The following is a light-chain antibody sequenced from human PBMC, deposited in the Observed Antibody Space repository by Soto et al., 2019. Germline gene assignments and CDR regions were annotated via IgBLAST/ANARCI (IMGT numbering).Light chain of an antibody. V-gene: IGKV3D-15*01. CDR2: GSS. Sequence: IVLTQSPATLSVSPGERVTLSCRASVNVGTNLAWYQQRPGQPPRLLIYGSSTRATGISATFSGSGSRTEFTLTISSLQSEDSAVYYCQQYNNWGLSFGGGTRVEIK. CDR1: VNVGTN. J-gene: IGKJ4*01. CDR3: QQYNNWGLS.